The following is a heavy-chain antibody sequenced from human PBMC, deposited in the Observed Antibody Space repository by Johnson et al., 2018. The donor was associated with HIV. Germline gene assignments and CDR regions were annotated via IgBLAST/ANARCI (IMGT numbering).Heavy chain of an antibody. D-gene: IGHD5-12*01. CDR1: GFTFSSYA. CDR3: ARDQVDRGGAFDI. J-gene: IGHJ3*02. Sequence: QVLLVESGGGVVQPGRSLRLSCAASGFTFSSYAMHWVRQAPGKGLEWVAVISYDGSEKYYVDSVKGRFTISRDNAKNSLYLQMNSLRAEDTAVYYCARDQVDRGGAFDIWGQGTMVTVSS. V-gene: IGHV3-30*04. CDR2: ISYDGSEK.